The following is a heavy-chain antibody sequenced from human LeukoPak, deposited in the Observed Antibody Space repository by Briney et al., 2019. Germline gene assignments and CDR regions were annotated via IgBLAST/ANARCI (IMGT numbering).Heavy chain of an antibody. J-gene: IGHJ3*02. D-gene: IGHD3-10*01. CDR1: GFTFSSYS. CDR2: ISSSSSYI. CDR3: ARLGSMIRGVIITEGAFDI. Sequence: AGGSLRLSCAASGFTFSSYSMNWVRQALGKGLEWVSSISSSSSYIYYADSVEGRFTISRDNAKNSLYLQMNSLRAEDTAVYYCARLGSMIRGVIITEGAFDIWGQGTMVTVSS. V-gene: IGHV3-21*04.